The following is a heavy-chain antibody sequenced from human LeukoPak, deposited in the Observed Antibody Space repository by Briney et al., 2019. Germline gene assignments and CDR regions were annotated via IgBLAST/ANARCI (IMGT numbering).Heavy chain of an antibody. CDR3: ARLTTAAGSTFDY. CDR1: GGSISSSSYY. D-gene: IGHD6-13*01. V-gene: IGHV4-39*01. Sequence: SETLSLTCTVSGGSISSSSYYWGWIRQPPGKGLEWIGSIYYSGSTYYNPSLKSRVTISVDTSKNQFSLKLSSGTAADTAVYYCARLTTAAGSTFDYWGQGTLVTVSS. J-gene: IGHJ4*02. CDR2: IYYSGST.